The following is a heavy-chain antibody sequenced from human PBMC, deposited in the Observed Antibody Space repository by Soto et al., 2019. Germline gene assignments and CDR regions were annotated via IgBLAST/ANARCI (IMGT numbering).Heavy chain of an antibody. D-gene: IGHD5-18*01. CDR3: AREKTAMVTVDY. V-gene: IGHV3-48*04. J-gene: IGHJ4*02. CDR2: ITSSGSTI. Sequence: HPGGSLRLSCAASGFSFSSYGMSWVRQAPGKGLEWVSYITSSGSTIYYADSVKGRFTISRDNAKNSLYLQMNSLRAEDTAVYYCAREKTAMVTVDYWGQGTLVTVSS. CDR1: GFSFSSYG.